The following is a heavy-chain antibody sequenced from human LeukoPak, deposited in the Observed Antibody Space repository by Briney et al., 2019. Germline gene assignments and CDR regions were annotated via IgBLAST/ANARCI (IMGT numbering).Heavy chain of an antibody. D-gene: IGHD2-15*01. V-gene: IGHV4-39*01. CDR3: ASFGWLLRRYFDY. CDR1: GGSISSSSYY. CDR2: IYYSGST. Sequence: SETLYLTCTVFGGSISSSSYYWGWIRQPPGKGLEWIGSIYYSGSTYYNPSLKSQVTISVDTSKNQFSLKLSSVTAADTAVYYCASFGWLLRRYFDYWGQGTLVTVSS. J-gene: IGHJ4*02.